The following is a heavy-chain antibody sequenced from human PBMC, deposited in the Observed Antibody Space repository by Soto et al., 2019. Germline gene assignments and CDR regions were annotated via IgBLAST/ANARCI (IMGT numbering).Heavy chain of an antibody. V-gene: IGHV3-15*01. CDR1: GFTFSNAW. CDR3: TTDWVPDLHDYSNYELPGYGPADY. D-gene: IGHD4-4*01. CDR2: IKSKTDGGTT. Sequence: EVQLVESGGGLVKPGGSLRLSCAASGFTFSNAWMSWVRQAPGKGLEWVGRIKSKTDGGTTDYAAPVKGRFTISRDDSKNTLYLQMNRLKTEDTAVYYCTTDWVPDLHDYSNYELPGYGPADYWGQGTLVTVSS. J-gene: IGHJ4*02.